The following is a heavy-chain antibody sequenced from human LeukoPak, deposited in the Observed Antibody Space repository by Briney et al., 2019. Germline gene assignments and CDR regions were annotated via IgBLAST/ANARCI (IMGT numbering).Heavy chain of an antibody. J-gene: IGHJ4*02. D-gene: IGHD2/OR15-2a*01. CDR3: ARERPHFY. CDR2: IYSGGST. V-gene: IGHV3-66*01. CDR1: GFTVSSNY. Sequence: GGSEGLSCAASGFTVSSNYMSWVRQAPGKGLEWVSDIYSGGSTYYADSVKGRFSISRDNSKNTLYLQMNSLRAEDTAVYYCARERPHFYWGQETVVPVFS.